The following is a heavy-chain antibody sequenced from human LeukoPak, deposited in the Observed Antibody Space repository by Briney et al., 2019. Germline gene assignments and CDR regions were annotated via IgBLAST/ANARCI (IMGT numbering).Heavy chain of an antibody. CDR2: IYYSGST. CDR1: GGSISNYN. D-gene: IGHD5-12*01. V-gene: IGHV4-59*08. Sequence: PSETLSLTCTVSGGSISNYNWNWLRQPPGKGLEWVGYIYYSGSTNYNPSLKSRLHISVDTSKNRISLKLNPVPAADTAVYYCGRHYDGLDFGGQGTLVTVSS. J-gene: IGHJ4*02. CDR3: GRHYDGLDF.